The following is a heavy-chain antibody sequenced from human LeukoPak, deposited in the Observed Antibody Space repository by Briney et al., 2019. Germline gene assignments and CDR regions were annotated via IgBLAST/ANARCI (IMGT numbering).Heavy chain of an antibody. V-gene: IGHV5-51*01. J-gene: IGHJ4*02. CDR3: ARHPDDSSGFDY. CDR2: IYPGDSDT. CDR1: GYNFTNYW. D-gene: IGHD3-22*01. Sequence: GESLKISCKGSGYNFTNYWIVWVRQMPGKGLQWMGIIYPGDSDTRYSPSFQGQVTISADKSISIAYLQWSSLKASDTAMYYCARHPDDSSGFDYWGQGTLVTVSS.